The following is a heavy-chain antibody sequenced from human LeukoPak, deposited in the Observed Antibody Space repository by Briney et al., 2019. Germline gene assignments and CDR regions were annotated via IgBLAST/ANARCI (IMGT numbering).Heavy chain of an antibody. D-gene: IGHD6-19*01. CDR3: ARRIAVAGPFDY. V-gene: IGHV4-59*01. CDR1: GGSISSYY. CDR2: IYYSGST. Sequence: SETLSLTCTVSGGSISSYYWSWIRQPPGKGLEGIGYIYYSGSTNYNPSLKSRVTISVDTSKNQFSLKLSSVTAADTAVYYCARRIAVAGPFDYWGQGTLVTVSS. J-gene: IGHJ4*02.